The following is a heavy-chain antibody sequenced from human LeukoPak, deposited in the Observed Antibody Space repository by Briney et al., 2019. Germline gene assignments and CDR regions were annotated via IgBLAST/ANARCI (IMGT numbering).Heavy chain of an antibody. D-gene: IGHD3-22*01. CDR1: GFTFSSYA. J-gene: IGHJ4*02. Sequence: GGSLRLSCAASGFTFSSYAMGWVRQAPGKGLEWVSVMSGSGGSTYYADSVKGRFTISRDNSKNTLYLQMNSLRAEDTAVYYCAKDRYYYDSSGYYYFDYWGQGTLVTVSS. CDR3: AKDRYYYDSSGYYYFDY. V-gene: IGHV3-23*01. CDR2: MSGSGGST.